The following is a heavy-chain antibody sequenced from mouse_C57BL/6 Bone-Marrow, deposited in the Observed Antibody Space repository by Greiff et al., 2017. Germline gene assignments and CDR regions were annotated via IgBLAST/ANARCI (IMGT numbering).Heavy chain of an antibody. CDR3: TTLWYFDY. V-gene: IGHV14-4*01. Sequence: VQLQQSGAELVRPGASVKLSCTASGFNIKDDYMHWVKQRPEQGLEWIGWIDPENGDTEYASKLQGKATITADTSSNTAYLQLSSLTSEDTAVYYCTTLWYFDYWGQGTTLTVSS. CDR2: IDPENGDT. J-gene: IGHJ2*01. CDR1: GFNIKDDY. D-gene: IGHD1-1*02.